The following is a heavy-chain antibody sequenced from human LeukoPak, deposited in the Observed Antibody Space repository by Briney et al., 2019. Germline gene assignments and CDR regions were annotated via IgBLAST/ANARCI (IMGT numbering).Heavy chain of an antibody. Sequence: GGSQRLSCAASGFTFSTYAMSWVRQAPGKGLEWVSTISGNGGSTYYADSVKGRFTISRDNSENTLYLQMNSLRAEDTAVYYCAKIPRWSTFYFDYWGQGTLVTVSS. D-gene: IGHD4-23*01. J-gene: IGHJ4*02. CDR2: ISGNGGST. CDR1: GFTFSTYA. V-gene: IGHV3-23*01. CDR3: AKIPRWSTFYFDY.